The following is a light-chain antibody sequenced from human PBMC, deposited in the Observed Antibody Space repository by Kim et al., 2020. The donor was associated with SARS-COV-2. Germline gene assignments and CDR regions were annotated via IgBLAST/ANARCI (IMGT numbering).Light chain of an antibody. CDR1: QSVSSY. CDR3: QQRSNWPIT. V-gene: IGKV3-11*01. Sequence: LSPGERATLSSRASQSVSSYLAWYQPKPGQAPRLLIYDASNRATGIPARFSGSGSGTDFTLTISSLEPEDFAVYYCQQRSNWPITFGQGTRLEIK. CDR2: DAS. J-gene: IGKJ5*01.